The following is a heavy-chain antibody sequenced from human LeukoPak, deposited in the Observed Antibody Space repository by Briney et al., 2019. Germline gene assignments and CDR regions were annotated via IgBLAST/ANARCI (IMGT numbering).Heavy chain of an antibody. D-gene: IGHD1-7*01. CDR1: GFTSSSYA. CDR2: ISYDGSNK. CDR3: ARAGGGPTTLYWYFDL. J-gene: IGHJ2*01. V-gene: IGHV3-30*04. Sequence: GGSLRLSCAASGFTSSSYAMHWVRQAPGKGLEWVAVISYDGSNKYYADSVKGRFTISRDNSKNTLYLQMNSLRAEDTAVYYCARAGGGPTTLYWYFDLWGRGTLVTVSS.